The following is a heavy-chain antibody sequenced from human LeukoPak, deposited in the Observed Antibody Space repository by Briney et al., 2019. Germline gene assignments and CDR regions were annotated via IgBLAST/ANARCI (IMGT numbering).Heavy chain of an antibody. Sequence: SETLSLTCTVSGVSISSYYWSWIRQPPGKGLEWLGYIYYSGSTNYNPSLKSRVTISVDTSKNQFSLKLSSVTAADTAVYYCARALGGFAPWYYYMDVWGKGTTVTVSS. V-gene: IGHV4-59*01. D-gene: IGHD2-15*01. CDR2: IYYSGST. J-gene: IGHJ6*03. CDR3: ARALGGFAPWYYYMDV. CDR1: GVSISSYY.